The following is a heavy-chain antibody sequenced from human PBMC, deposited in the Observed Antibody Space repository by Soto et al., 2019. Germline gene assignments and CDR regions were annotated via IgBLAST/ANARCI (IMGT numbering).Heavy chain of an antibody. CDR1: GYSFTSYW. J-gene: IGHJ3*02. Sequence: GESLKISCKGSGYSFTSYWIGWVRQMPGKGLEWMGIIYPGDSDTRYSPSFQGQVTISADKSISTAYLQWSSLKASDTGMYYCARVTDYDSSGYFTLTAFDIWGQGTMVTVSS. V-gene: IGHV5-51*01. D-gene: IGHD3-22*01. CDR3: ARVTDYDSSGYFTLTAFDI. CDR2: IYPGDSDT.